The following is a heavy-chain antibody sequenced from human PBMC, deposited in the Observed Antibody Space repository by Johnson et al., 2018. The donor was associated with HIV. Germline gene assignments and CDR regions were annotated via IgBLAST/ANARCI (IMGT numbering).Heavy chain of an antibody. Sequence: MLLVESGGGLVQPGGSLRLSCAASGFTFGSYWMSWVRQAPGKGLEWVANIKQDGSEKYYVDSVKGRFTISRDNAKNSLYLQMNSLRAEDTAVYYCARPTPGAFDIWGQGTMVTVSS. V-gene: IGHV3-7*01. CDR2: IKQDGSEK. CDR3: ARPTPGAFDI. CDR1: GFTFGSYW. J-gene: IGHJ3*02.